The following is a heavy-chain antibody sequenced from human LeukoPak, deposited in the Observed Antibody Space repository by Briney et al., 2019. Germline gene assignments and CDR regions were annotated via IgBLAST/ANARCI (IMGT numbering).Heavy chain of an antibody. J-gene: IGHJ4*02. CDR2: ISSSGSTI. Sequence: PGGSLRLSCAASGFTFSSYEMNWVRQAPGKGLEWVSYISSSGSTIYYAASVKGRFTISRDYAKNSLYLQMNSLRAEDTAVYYCAREDRGYSYGPHRRSGYFDYWGQGTLVTVSS. CDR3: AREDRGYSYGPHRRSGYFDY. D-gene: IGHD5-18*01. CDR1: GFTFSSYE. V-gene: IGHV3-48*03.